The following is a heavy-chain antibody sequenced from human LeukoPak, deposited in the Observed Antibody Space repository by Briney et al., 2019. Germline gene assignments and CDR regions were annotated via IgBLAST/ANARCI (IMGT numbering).Heavy chain of an antibody. CDR1: GGSISSHY. Sequence: PSETLSLTCTVSGGSISSHYWSWIRQPPGKGLEWIGYIYYSGSTNYNPSLKSRVTISVDTSKNQFSLKLSSVTAADTAVYYCARDVRGVIGLFDYWGQGTLVTVSS. D-gene: IGHD3-10*02. V-gene: IGHV4-59*11. J-gene: IGHJ4*02. CDR2: IYYSGST. CDR3: ARDVRGVIGLFDY.